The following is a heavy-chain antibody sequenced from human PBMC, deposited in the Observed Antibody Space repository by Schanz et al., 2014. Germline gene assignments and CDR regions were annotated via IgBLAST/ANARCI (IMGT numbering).Heavy chain of an antibody. CDR2: IKKDGSEK. CDR1: GFTFSGFW. Sequence: EVPLLESGGGLVQPGGSLRLSCAASGFTFSGFWMTWVRQAPGKGLEWVANIKKDGSEKYYVDSVEGRFTISRDNAKRSLFRQMNSLRVEDTAVYFCVSQTGSPNYWGQGTLVTVSS. V-gene: IGHV3-7*01. J-gene: IGHJ4*02. CDR3: VSQTGSPNY. D-gene: IGHD6-13*01.